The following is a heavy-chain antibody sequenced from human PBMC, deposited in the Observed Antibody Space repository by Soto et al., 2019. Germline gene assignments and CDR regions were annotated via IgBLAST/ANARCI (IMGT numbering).Heavy chain of an antibody. CDR2: IYYSGST. CDR1: GGSINSGGYY. J-gene: IGHJ4*02. V-gene: IGHV4-31*03. Sequence: PSETMSLTCTVSGGSINSGGYYWSWIRQHPGKGLEWIGYIYYSGSTYYNPSLKSRVTISVDTSKNQFSLKLSSVTAADTAVYYCARGAVAARFDYWGQGTLVTVSS. D-gene: IGHD2-15*01. CDR3: ARGAVAARFDY.